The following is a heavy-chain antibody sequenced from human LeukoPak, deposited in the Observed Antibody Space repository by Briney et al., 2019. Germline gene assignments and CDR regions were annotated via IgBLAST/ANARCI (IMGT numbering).Heavy chain of an antibody. CDR2: IYHSGST. CDR3: ARGPNVLLWFGESGGWFDP. V-gene: IGHV4-38-2*02. CDR1: GYSISSGYY. Sequence: SETLSLTCTVSGYSISSGYYWGWIRQPPGKGLEWIGSIYHSGSTYYNPSLESRVTISVYTSKNQFSLKLSSVTAADTAVYYCARGPNVLLWFGESGGWFDPWGQGTLVTVSS. J-gene: IGHJ5*02. D-gene: IGHD3-10*01.